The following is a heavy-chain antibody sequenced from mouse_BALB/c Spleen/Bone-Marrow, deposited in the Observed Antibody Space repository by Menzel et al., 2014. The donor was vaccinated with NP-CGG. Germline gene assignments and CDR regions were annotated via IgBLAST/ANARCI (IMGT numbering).Heavy chain of an antibody. Sequence: EVKLLESGPDLVKPSQSLSLTCTVTGYSITSGYSWHWIRQFPGNKLAWMGYIHYSGSTNYNPSFKSRISITRDTSKNQFFLQLNSVTTEDTATYYCARRTEVRLVYYFDYWGQGTTLTVSS. V-gene: IGHV3-1*02. D-gene: IGHD2-14*01. J-gene: IGHJ2*01. CDR1: GYSITSGYS. CDR3: ARRTEVRLVYYFDY. CDR2: IHYSGST.